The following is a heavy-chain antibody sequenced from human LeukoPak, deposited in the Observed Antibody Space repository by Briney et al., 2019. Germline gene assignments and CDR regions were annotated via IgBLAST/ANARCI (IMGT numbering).Heavy chain of an antibody. CDR1: GFTFSSYS. CDR2: ISSSSSYI. D-gene: IGHD2-15*01. CDR3: ARAPCSGGSCYSS. Sequence: GSLRLSCAASGFTFSSYSMNWVRQAPGKGLEWVSSISSSSSYIYYADSVKGRFTISRDNAKNSLYLQMNSLRAEDTAVYYCARAPCSGGSCYSSWGQGTLVTVSS. V-gene: IGHV3-21*01. J-gene: IGHJ5*02.